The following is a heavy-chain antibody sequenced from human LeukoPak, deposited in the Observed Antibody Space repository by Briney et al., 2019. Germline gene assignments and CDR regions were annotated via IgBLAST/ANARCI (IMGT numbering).Heavy chain of an antibody. D-gene: IGHD3-10*01. CDR1: GFTFRSYW. J-gene: IGHJ4*01. V-gene: IGHV3-74*01. CDR3: ARDLWGITDY. CDR2: INMDGTST. Sequence: PAGGSLRLSCAASGFTFRSYWMQWVRQVPGKGLVWVSRINMDGTSTTYADSVKGRFTISRDNAKNTLYLQTNSLRGEDTAVYYCARDLWGITDYWGHGTLVTVSS.